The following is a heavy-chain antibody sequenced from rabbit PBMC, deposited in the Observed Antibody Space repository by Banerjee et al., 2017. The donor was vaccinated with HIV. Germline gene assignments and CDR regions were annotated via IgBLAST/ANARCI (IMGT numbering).Heavy chain of an antibody. CDR3: ARGITIVAAGVDYGLDL. V-gene: IGHV1S40*01. Sequence: QSLEESGGDLVKPGASLTLTCTASGFDFISNAMCWVRQAPGKGLEWIACIYSGSSGRPYYASWAKGRFTISKASSTTVTLQMTSLTAADTATYFCARGITIVAAGVDYGLDLWGPGTLVTVS. CDR1: GFDFISNA. CDR2: IYSGSSGRP. D-gene: IGHD4-1*01. J-gene: IGHJ6*01.